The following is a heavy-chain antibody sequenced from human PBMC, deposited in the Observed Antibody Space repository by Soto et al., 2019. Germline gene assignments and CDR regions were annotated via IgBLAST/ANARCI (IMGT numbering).Heavy chain of an antibody. CDR3: ARDLGESKDY. Sequence: PSETLSLTCTVSGGSISSYYWSWIRQPPGRGLEWIGYIYYSGSTNYNPSLKSRVTISVDTSKNQFSLKLSSVTAADTAVYYCARDLGESKDYWGQGTLVTVSS. J-gene: IGHJ4*02. V-gene: IGHV4-59*01. D-gene: IGHD3-10*01. CDR1: GGSISSYY. CDR2: IYYSGST.